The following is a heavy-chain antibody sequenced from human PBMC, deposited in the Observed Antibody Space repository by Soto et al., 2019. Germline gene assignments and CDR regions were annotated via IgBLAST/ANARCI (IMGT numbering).Heavy chain of an antibody. V-gene: IGHV4-59*01. D-gene: IGHD4-4*01. CDR2: IYYSGST. Sequence: PSETLSLTCTVSGGSISSYYWSWIRQPPGKGLEWIGYIYYSGSTNYNPSLKSRVTISVDTSKNQFSLKLSSVTAADTAVYYCARDPRGDYRNYVGGMDVWGQGTTVTVSS. CDR3: ARDPRGDYRNYVGGMDV. J-gene: IGHJ6*02. CDR1: GGSISSYY.